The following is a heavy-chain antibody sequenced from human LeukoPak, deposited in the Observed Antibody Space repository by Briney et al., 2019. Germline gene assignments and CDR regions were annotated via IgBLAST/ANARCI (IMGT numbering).Heavy chain of an antibody. D-gene: IGHD6-19*01. CDR2: ISSDESIT. Sequence: GGSLRLSCAASGFTFSNYWMHWVRQAPGKGLVWVSRISSDESITSYADSVKGRFTISRDNAKNTLYLQMNSLRAEDTAVYYCAKDPSTVAPGYFQHWGQGTLVTVSS. V-gene: IGHV3-74*01. CDR1: GFTFSNYW. CDR3: AKDPSTVAPGYFQH. J-gene: IGHJ1*01.